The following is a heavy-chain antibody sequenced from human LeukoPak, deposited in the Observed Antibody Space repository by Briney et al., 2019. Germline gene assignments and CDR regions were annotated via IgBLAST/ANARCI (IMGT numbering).Heavy chain of an antibody. D-gene: IGHD3-10*01. J-gene: IGHJ4*02. CDR1: GDSISSGTFY. CDR3: ARTVVRGDPFDY. Sequence: SETLFLTCTVSGDSISSGTFYWGWVRQPPGKGLEWIGSIHYSGNTYYNPSLKSPVTISVDTSKNQFSLKLSSVTAADTAVYYCARTVVRGDPFDYWGQGTLVTVSS. V-gene: IGHV4-39*01. CDR2: IHYSGNT.